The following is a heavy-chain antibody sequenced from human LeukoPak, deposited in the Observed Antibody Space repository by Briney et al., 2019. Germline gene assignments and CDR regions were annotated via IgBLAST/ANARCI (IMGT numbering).Heavy chain of an antibody. CDR1: GFTFSTYG. J-gene: IGHJ4*02. V-gene: IGHV3-23*01. Sequence: GGSLRLSCAASGFTFSTYGMSWVRQAPGKGLEWVSAISGSGGSTYYADSVKGQFTISRDNSKNSLYLQMNSLRAEDTAVYYCAIISSGWYYWGQGTLVTVSS. CDR3: AIISSGWYY. CDR2: ISGSGGST. D-gene: IGHD6-19*01.